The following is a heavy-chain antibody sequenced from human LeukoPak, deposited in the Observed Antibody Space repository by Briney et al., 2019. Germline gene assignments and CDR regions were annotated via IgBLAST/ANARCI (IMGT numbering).Heavy chain of an antibody. V-gene: IGHV4-39*01. Sequence: SETLSLTCTVSGASISSGTYYWGWIRQPPGKGLEWIGSIYYSVNTYYNPSLKGRVTISVDTSKNQFSLKLSSVTAADTAVYYCARQFDSWGQGTLVTVSS. CDR3: ARQFDS. CDR1: GASISSGTYY. CDR2: IYYSVNT. J-gene: IGHJ4*02.